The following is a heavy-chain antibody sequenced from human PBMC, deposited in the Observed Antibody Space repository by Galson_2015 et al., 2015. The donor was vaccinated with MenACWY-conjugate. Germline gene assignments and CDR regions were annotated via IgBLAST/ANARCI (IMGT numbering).Heavy chain of an antibody. CDR2: IKPDGSEK. Sequence: SLRLSCAVSGFTFSRYWMHWVRQAPGKGLEWVADIKPDGSEKYYADSVKGRFTISRDNVKNSLYLQMNGLRAEDTAVYYCASEDYYYDSSSRRKLSMDYWGQGTLVTVSS. V-gene: IGHV3-7*03. CDR1: GFTFSRYW. CDR3: ASEDYYYDSSSRRKLSMDY. J-gene: IGHJ4*02. D-gene: IGHD3-22*01.